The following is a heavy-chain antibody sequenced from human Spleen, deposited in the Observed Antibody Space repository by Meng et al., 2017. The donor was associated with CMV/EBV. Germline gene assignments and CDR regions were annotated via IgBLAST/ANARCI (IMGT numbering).Heavy chain of an antibody. Sequence: FQASAYTFTSRYLHWVRQAPGQALEWMGWITPFNGNTNYAQKFQDRVTMTRNTSISTAYMELSSLRSEDTAVYYCARGSYGSSSWTTWGQGTLVTVSS. J-gene: IGHJ4*02. D-gene: IGHD6-13*01. CDR1: AYTFTSRY. CDR2: ITPFNGNT. V-gene: IGHV1-45*02. CDR3: ARGSYGSSSWTT.